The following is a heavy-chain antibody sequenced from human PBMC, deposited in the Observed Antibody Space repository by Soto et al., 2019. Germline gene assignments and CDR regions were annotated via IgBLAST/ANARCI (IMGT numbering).Heavy chain of an antibody. Sequence: PSETLSLTCTVSGGSISSYYWSWIRQPPGKGLEWIGYIYYSGSTNYNPSLKSRVTISVDTSKNQFSLKLSSVTAADTAVYYSARESTTYYYDSSGYYYEGPFDYWGQGTLVTVSS. CDR1: GGSISSYY. J-gene: IGHJ4*02. CDR2: IYYSGST. D-gene: IGHD3-22*01. CDR3: ARESTTYYYDSSGYYYEGPFDY. V-gene: IGHV4-59*01.